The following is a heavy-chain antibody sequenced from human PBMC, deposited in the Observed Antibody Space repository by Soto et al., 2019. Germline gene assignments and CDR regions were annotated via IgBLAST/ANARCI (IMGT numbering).Heavy chain of an antibody. Sequence: SGHTLVNPTQTLTLTCTFSGFSLSTSGLCVSWIRQPPGKALEWLALIDWDDDKYYSTSLKTRLTFSKDTSKNQVVLTMTNMDPVDTATYYCARIIYYDSSGPGMDVWGQGTTVTVSS. V-gene: IGHV2-70*01. CDR3: ARIIYYDSSGPGMDV. D-gene: IGHD3-22*01. CDR1: GFSLSTSGLC. CDR2: IDWDDDK. J-gene: IGHJ6*02.